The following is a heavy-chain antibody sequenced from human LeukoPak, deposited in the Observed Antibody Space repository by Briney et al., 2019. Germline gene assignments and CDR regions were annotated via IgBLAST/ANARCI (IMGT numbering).Heavy chain of an antibody. V-gene: IGHV3-23*01. Sequence: GGSLRLSCAASGFTFSSYAMSWVRQAPGKGLEWVSAITGSGGTTYYSDSVKGRFTISRDNSKNTLYLQMNSLRAEDTAVYYCARRYYDSSGYGFDYWGQGTLATVSS. CDR1: GFTFSSYA. CDR3: ARRYYDSSGYGFDY. CDR2: ITGSGGTT. D-gene: IGHD3-22*01. J-gene: IGHJ4*02.